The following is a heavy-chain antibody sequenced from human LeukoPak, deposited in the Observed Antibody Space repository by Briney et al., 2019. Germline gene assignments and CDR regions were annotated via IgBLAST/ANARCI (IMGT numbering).Heavy chain of an antibody. V-gene: IGHV3-23*01. CDR1: GFTFSSYA. Sequence: GGSLRLSCAASGFTFSSYAMSWVRQAPGKGLEWVSAISGSGGSTYYADSVEGRFTTSRDNAKNTLYLQMNFLRPDDTAVYYCARVIHSTTGWYEHALDNWFQGTSVTVSS. D-gene: IGHD6-19*01. J-gene: IGHJ3*02. CDR2: ISGSGGST. CDR3: ARVIHSTTGWYEHALDN.